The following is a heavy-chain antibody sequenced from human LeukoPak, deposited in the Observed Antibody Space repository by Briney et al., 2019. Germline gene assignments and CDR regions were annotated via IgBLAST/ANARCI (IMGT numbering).Heavy chain of an antibody. D-gene: IGHD2-15*01. J-gene: IGHJ4*02. Sequence: GGTLRLSCAASGFTFSSYGMSWVRQAPGKGLEWVSAISGSGGSIYYADSVKGRFTISRDNSKNTLYLQMNSLRAEDTAVYYCAKDWVVVAATIDYWGQGTLVTVSS. CDR1: GFTFSSYG. CDR3: AKDWVVVAATIDY. CDR2: ISGSGGSI. V-gene: IGHV3-23*01.